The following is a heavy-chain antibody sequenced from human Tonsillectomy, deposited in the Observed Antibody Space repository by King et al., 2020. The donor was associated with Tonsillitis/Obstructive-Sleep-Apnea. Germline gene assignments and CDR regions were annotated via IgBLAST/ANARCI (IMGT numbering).Heavy chain of an antibody. CDR2: INHSGST. V-gene: IGHV4-34*01. J-gene: IGHJ4*02. CDR3: ARGRGGTIPY. D-gene: IGHD2-15*01. CDR1: GGSFSGYY. Sequence: VQLQQWGAGLLKPSETLSLTCAVYGGSFSGYYWSWIRQPPGKGLEWIGEINHSGSTNYNPSLRGRVTISVDTSKNQFSLKLSSVTAADTAVYYCARGRGGTIPYWGQGTLVTVSS.